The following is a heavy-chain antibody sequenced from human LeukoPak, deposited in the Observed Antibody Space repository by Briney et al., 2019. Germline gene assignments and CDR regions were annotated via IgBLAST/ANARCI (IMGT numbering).Heavy chain of an antibody. CDR3: APCKHWLVTWFDR. V-gene: IGHV3-11*03. CDR2: INGSSSDT. CDR1: GFTFSDYY. Sequence: PGGSLRLSCAASGFTFSDYYMTWIRQAPGRGLEWISYINGSSSDTKYADSVKGRFTISRDNAKNSVYLLTNSLRAEDTAVYYCAPCKHWLVTWFDRSGQGSLVTVCS. D-gene: IGHD6-19*01. J-gene: IGHJ5*02.